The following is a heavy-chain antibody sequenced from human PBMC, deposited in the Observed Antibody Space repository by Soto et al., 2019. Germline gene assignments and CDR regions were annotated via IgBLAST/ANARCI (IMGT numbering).Heavy chain of an antibody. V-gene: IGHV4-59*01. D-gene: IGHD3-10*01. J-gene: IGHJ4*02. CDR2: VFYSENT. Sequence: QVQLQESGPGLVKPSETLSLTCIVSGGSISSYYWSWIRQPPGKGLEWIGYVFYSENTIYNPSLKSRVSISVDTSKNQFSLKVNSVTAADTAEYYCAGTMDYYGSGSYDYWGQGTLVTVSS. CDR1: GGSISSYY. CDR3: AGTMDYYGSGSYDY.